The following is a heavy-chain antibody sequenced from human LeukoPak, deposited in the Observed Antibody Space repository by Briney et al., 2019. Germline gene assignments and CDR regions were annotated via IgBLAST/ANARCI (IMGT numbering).Heavy chain of an antibody. CDR1: GYTFTSYY. CDR2: INPSGGST. CDR3: ARELGSRYYDGSGRLDY. Sequence: GASVKVSCKASGYTFTSYYMHWVRQAPGQGLEWMGIINPSGGSTSYAQKFQGRVTMTRDTSTSTVYMELSSLRSEDTAVYYCARELGSRYYDGSGRLDYWGQGTLVTVSS. J-gene: IGHJ4*02. D-gene: IGHD3-22*01. V-gene: IGHV1-46*01.